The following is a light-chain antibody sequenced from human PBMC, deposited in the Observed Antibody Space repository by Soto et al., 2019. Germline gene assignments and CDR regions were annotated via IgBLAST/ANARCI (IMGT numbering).Light chain of an antibody. CDR3: QQRSNWSRT. CDR2: DAS. Sequence: EIVLTQSPATLSLSPGERATLSCRASQSVSSYLAWYQQKPGQAPRLLIYDASNRATGIPARFSGSGSGTDFTLTISSLEPEHFAVYYCQQRSNWSRTFGQGTKVEIK. CDR1: QSVSSY. J-gene: IGKJ1*01. V-gene: IGKV3-11*01.